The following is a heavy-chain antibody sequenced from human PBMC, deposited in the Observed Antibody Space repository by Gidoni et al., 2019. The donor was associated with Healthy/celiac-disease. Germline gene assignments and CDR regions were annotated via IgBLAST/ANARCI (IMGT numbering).Heavy chain of an antibody. CDR2: INHSGST. D-gene: IGHD3-9*01. V-gene: IGHV4-34*01. CDR3: ARAGDILTGYYLGY. CDR1: GGSFSGYY. Sequence: VQLQQWGAGLLKPSETLSLTCAVYGGSFSGYYWSWIRQPPGKGLEWIGEINHSGSTNYNPSLKSRVTISVDTSKNQFSLKLSSVTAADTAVYYCARAGDILTGYYLGYWGQGTLVTVSS. J-gene: IGHJ4*02.